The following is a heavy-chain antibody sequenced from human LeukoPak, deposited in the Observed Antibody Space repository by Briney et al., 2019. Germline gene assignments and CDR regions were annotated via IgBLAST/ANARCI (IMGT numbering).Heavy chain of an antibody. CDR2: IYSAGST. D-gene: IGHD3-22*01. CDR1: GFTVSSNY. J-gene: IGHJ4*02. Sequence: GGSLRLSCAASGFTVSSNYMSWVRQAPGKGLEWVSVIYSAGSTYYTDSVKGRFTISRVNSNNTLYLQMNSLRAEDTAVYYCARDYYDSSGFDYWGQGTLVTVSS. V-gene: IGHV3-53*01. CDR3: ARDYYDSSGFDY.